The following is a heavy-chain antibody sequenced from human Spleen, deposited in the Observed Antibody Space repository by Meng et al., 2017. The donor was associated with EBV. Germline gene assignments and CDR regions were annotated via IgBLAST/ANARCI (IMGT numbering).Heavy chain of an antibody. CDR3: TNLDY. J-gene: IGHJ4*02. V-gene: IGHV3-73*02. CDR2: ITTKASNYAT. CDR1: GYTFSTSA. Sequence: EGQLVGSGGGFVPPGASLGLSCEASGYTFSTSAVHWVRQASGKGLEWVGRITTKASNYATAYVASVEGRFTVSRDDSTNTAYLRMNSLKTEDTAVYYCTNLDYWGQGILVTVSS.